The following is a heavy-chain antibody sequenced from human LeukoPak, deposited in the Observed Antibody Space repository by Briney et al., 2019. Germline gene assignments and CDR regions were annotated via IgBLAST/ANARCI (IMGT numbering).Heavy chain of an antibody. D-gene: IGHD3-10*01. V-gene: IGHV3-23*01. J-gene: IGHJ4*02. CDR2: ISGSGGST. Sequence: GGSLRLSCAASGFTFSSYAMSWVRQAPGKGLEWVSAISGSGGSTYYADSVKGRFTISRDNSKNTLYLQMNSLRAGDTAVYYCAKDQILWFGELLPIYFDYWGQGTLATVSS. CDR1: GFTFSSYA. CDR3: AKDQILWFGELLPIYFDY.